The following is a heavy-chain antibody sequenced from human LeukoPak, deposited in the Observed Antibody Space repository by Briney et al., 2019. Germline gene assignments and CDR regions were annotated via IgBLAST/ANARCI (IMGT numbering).Heavy chain of an antibody. CDR2: INYDNRTI. CDR3: ATASYYDTSGFKSYWYFDI. D-gene: IGHD3-22*01. Sequence: GGSLRLSCATSGLSSSNFAMNWVRQAPGKGLEWISYINYDNRTIYYADSVKGRFVISRDGAKNTVFLQLNSLRVEDTAVYYCATASYYDTSGFKSYWYFDIWGRGTLVTVSS. J-gene: IGHJ2*01. V-gene: IGHV3-48*01. CDR1: GLSSSNFA.